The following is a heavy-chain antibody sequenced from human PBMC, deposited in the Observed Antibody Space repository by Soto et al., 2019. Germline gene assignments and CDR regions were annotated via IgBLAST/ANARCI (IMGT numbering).Heavy chain of an antibody. CDR1: GGSINSGGYS. D-gene: IGHD2-2*01. CDR2: IYHTGNT. J-gene: IGHJ6*02. Sequence: QLQLQESGSGLVKPSQTLSLTCTVSGGSINSGGYSWIWIRQPPGKGLEWIGYIYHTGNTFYNPSLQSRVTISVDQSKNQFSLSLGSVTAADTAMYYCASVERTLSTPFAYGMDVWGQGTTVTVSS. V-gene: IGHV4-30-2*01. CDR3: ASVERTLSTPFAYGMDV.